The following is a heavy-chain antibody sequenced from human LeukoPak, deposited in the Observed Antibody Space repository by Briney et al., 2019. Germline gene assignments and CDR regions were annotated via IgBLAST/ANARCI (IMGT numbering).Heavy chain of an antibody. CDR3: ARDEGQVYFDY. Sequence: WASVKVSCTASGGTFSSYAISWVRPAPGQGLEWMGRIIPILGIANYAQKFQGRVTITADKSTSTAYMELSSLRSEDTAVYYCARDEGQVYFDYWGQGTLVTVSS. V-gene: IGHV1-69*04. CDR1: GGTFSSYA. CDR2: IIPILGIA. J-gene: IGHJ4*02.